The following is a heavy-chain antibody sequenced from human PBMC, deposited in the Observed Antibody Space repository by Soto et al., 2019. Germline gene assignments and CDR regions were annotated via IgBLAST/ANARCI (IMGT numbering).Heavy chain of an antibody. D-gene: IGHD3-22*01. J-gene: IGHJ3*02. CDR3: ARGDYYDSSGPFSDAFDI. CDR2: TTQDGNDK. CDR1: GFTFSPYY. Sequence: PGGFLRLSCAASGFTFSPYYMSWVRQAPGKGLEWLAMTTQDGNDKHYVDSVKGRFTISRDNAKNSLYLQMNSLRAEDTAVYYCARGDYYDSSGPFSDAFDIWGQGTMVTVSS. V-gene: IGHV3-7*04.